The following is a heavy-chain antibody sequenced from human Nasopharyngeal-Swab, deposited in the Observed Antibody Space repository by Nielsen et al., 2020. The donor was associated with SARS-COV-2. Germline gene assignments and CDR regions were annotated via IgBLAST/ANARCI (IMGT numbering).Heavy chain of an antibody. Sequence: ASVHVSSPASVFTFAQYYMHWVRQAPGQGLEWMGVITPSGGATNYARKFQGRVTMTRDPSTSTVYLDLSSLKSEDTAVYFCAREPGGIVAPGRHFDPWGQGTLVTVSS. CDR1: VFTFAQYY. D-gene: IGHD6-13*01. CDR2: ITPSGGAT. V-gene: IGHV1-46*01. CDR3: AREPGGIVAPGRHFDP. J-gene: IGHJ5*02.